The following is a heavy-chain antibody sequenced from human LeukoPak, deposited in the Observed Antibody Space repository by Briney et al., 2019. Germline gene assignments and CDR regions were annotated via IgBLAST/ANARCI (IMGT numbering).Heavy chain of an antibody. V-gene: IGHV1-69*13. Sequence: ASVTVSCKASGGTFSNYAINWMRQAPGQGLEWLGGIITNFGTTNYAQKYQGRVTITADESTSTVYMELSSLRSEDTAVYYCARGLDSSGWYEGPEYGYFDYWGQGTLVTVSS. CDR3: ARGLDSSGWYEGPEYGYFDY. D-gene: IGHD6-19*01. CDR1: GGTFSNYA. CDR2: IITNFGTT. J-gene: IGHJ4*02.